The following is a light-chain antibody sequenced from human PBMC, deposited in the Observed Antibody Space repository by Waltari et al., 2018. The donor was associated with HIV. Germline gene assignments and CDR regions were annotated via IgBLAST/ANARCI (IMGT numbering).Light chain of an antibody. CDR1: SSAVGGYTY. J-gene: IGLJ1*01. Sequence: QSALTQPASVSGSPVQSITISCTGTSSAVGGYTYVSRYQQHPGKVPKLLIYEVTNRPSGVSHRFSASKSGNKASLTISGLQAEDEADYYCSSATSRKLYVFGTGTKVTVL. V-gene: IGLV2-14*01. CDR3: SSATSRKLYV. CDR2: EVT.